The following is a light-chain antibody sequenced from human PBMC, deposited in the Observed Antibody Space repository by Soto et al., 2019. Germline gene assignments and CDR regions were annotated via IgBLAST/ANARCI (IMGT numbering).Light chain of an antibody. CDR3: QQYNNWPYT. V-gene: IGKV3-15*01. J-gene: IGKJ2*01. Sequence: EIAMTQSPATLSVSPGERGTLSCRASQSVSSNLAWYQQKPGQAPRLLIYAASARATGIPARFSGSGSGTDFTLTISSLQSEDFAVYYCQQYNNWPYTFGRGTRVEIK. CDR1: QSVSSN. CDR2: AAS.